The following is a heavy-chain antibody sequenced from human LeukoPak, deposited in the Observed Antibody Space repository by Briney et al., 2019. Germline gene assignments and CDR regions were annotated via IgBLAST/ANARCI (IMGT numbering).Heavy chain of an antibody. Sequence: GGSLRLSCAASGFTFSSYGMHWVRQAPGKGLECVSSISRGGAYTYYADSVKGRFTISRDDSRNTLYLQMNSLRAEDTAVYYCSKKGQADNDGKPDWGQGALVTVSS. J-gene: IGHJ4*02. CDR1: GFTFSSYG. D-gene: IGHD1-1*01. V-gene: IGHV3-23*01. CDR2: ISRGGAYT. CDR3: SKKGQADNDGKPD.